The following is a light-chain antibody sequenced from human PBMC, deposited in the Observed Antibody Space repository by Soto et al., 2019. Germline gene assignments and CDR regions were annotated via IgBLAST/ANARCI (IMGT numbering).Light chain of an antibody. J-gene: IGKJ2*01. CDR2: DAS. CDR1: QSVRSN. Sequence: EIVMTQSPATLSVSPGERATLSCRASQSVRSNLVWYQQKPGQAPRLLMHDASIRATGIPARFSGSGSGTEFTLTISSPQSEDFAVYYCQCYNNWPMYTFGQGTKLEIK. CDR3: QCYNNWPMYT. V-gene: IGKV3-15*01.